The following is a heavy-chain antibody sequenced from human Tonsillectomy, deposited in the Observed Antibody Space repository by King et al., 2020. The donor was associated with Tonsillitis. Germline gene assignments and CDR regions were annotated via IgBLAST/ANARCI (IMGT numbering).Heavy chain of an antibody. CDR3: ARHPPMGPAEVTPYFDY. V-gene: IGHV4-39*01. J-gene: IGHJ4*02. CDR1: GGSISSSTYY. CDR2: IYYSGST. Sequence: LQLQESGPGLVKPSETLSLTCTVSGGSISSSTYYWGWIRQPPGKGLEWIGSIYYSGSTYYSPSLKSRVTISVDTSKNQFSLRLSSVTAADTAVYYCARHPPMGPAEVTPYFDYWGQGTLVTVSS. D-gene: IGHD4-23*01.